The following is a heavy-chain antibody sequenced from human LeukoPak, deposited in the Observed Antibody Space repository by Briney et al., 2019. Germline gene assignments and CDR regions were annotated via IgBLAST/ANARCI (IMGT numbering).Heavy chain of an antibody. CDR3: ARDLDSSSLDY. CDR2: ISSSSYI. Sequence: GGSLRLSCAASGFTFSNYSMNWVRQAPGKGLEWVSSISSSSYIYYADSVKGRFAISRDNARNSLYLQMNSLRAEDTAVYYCARDLDSSSLDYWGQGTLVTVSS. D-gene: IGHD6-13*01. J-gene: IGHJ4*02. V-gene: IGHV3-21*01. CDR1: GFTFSNYS.